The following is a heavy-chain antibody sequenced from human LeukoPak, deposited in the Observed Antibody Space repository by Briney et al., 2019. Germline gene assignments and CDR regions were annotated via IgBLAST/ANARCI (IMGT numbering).Heavy chain of an antibody. CDR2: TSSSDAGT. CDR3: AREDAGIAARLLDY. CDR1: GFTLSTYA. V-gene: IGHV3-23*01. J-gene: IGHJ4*02. Sequence: GGSLRLSCAASGFTLSTYAMSWVRQTPGKGLEWVAATSSSDAGTYHADSVRGRFTISRDNSKNTLYLQMNSLRAEDTAVYYCAREDAGIAARLLDYWGQGTLVTVSS. D-gene: IGHD6-6*01.